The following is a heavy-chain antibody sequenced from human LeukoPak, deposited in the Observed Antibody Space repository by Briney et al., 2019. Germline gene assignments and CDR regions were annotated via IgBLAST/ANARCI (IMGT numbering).Heavy chain of an antibody. CDR1: GFIFRTYW. D-gene: IGHD4-17*01. CDR3: ASDLHGDDGYFRYYGMDV. J-gene: IGHJ6*02. CDR2: FNTDGGST. Sequence: GGSLRLSCAASGFIFRTYWMHWVRQAPGEGPMWVSRFNTDGGSTRYADSVKGRFTISGDNAKSMLYLQMNSLRVEDTAVYYCASDLHGDDGYFRYYGMDVWGQGTTVTVSS. V-gene: IGHV3-74*01.